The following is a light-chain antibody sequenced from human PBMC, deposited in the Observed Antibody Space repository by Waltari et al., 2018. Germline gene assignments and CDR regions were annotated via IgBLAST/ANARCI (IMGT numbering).Light chain of an antibody. CDR2: LGS. J-gene: IGKJ1*01. V-gene: IGKV2-28*01. CDR1: PSLLHRNGNNY. Sequence: DIVMTRSPLSLPVTPGEPASISCRPSPSLLHRNGNNYLDWYLQKPGQSPQLLIYLGSNRASGVPDRFSGSGSGTDFTLKISRVEAEDVGVYYCMQSLQALWTFGQGTKVEIK. CDR3: MQSLQALWT.